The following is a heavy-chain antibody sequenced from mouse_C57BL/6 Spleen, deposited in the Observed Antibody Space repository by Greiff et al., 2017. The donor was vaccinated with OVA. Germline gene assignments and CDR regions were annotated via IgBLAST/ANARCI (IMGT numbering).Heavy chain of an antibody. CDR2: ISSGSSTI. CDR1: GFTFSDYG. J-gene: IGHJ4*01. Sequence: EVQLQQSGGGLVKPGGSLKLSCAASGFTFSDYGMHWVRQAPEKGLEWVAYISSGSSTIYYADTVKGRFTISRDNAKNTLFLQMTSLRSEDTAMYYGARKEYYGSSYDYDAMDYWGQGTSVTVSS. CDR3: ARKEYYGSSYDYDAMDY. V-gene: IGHV5-17*01. D-gene: IGHD1-1*01.